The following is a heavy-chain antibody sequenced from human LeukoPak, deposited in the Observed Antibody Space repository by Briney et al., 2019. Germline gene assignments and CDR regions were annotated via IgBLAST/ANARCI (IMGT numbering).Heavy chain of an antibody. V-gene: IGHV4-34*01. J-gene: IGHJ6*03. D-gene: IGHD3-9*01. CDR1: GGSFSGYY. Sequence: KPSETLSLTSAVHGGSFSGYYWSWIRQPPGKGLEWIGEINHSGSTNYNPSLKSRVTISVDTSKNQFSLKLSPVTAADTAVYYCARTRDDILSGYCYYYYYMDVWGKGTTVTVSS. CDR2: INHSGST. CDR3: ARTRDDILSGYCYYYYYMDV.